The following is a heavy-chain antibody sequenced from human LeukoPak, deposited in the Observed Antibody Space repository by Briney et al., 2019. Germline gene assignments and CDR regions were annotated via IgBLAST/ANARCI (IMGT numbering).Heavy chain of an antibody. V-gene: IGHV3-21*01. CDR1: GFTFSSYS. J-gene: IGHJ4*02. Sequence: PGGSLRLSCAASGFTFSSYSMNWVRQAPGKGLEWVSSISSSSSYIYYADSVKGRFTISRDNAKNSLYLQMNSLRAEDTAAYCCARDRVLDYYDSSGYDYWGQGTLVTVSS. D-gene: IGHD3-22*01. CDR3: ARDRVLDYYDSSGYDY. CDR2: ISSSSSYI.